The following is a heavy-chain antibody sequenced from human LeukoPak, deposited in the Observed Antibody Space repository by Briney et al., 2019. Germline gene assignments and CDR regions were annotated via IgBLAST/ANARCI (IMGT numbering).Heavy chain of an antibody. V-gene: IGHV1-8*01. Sequence: ASVKVSCKASGYTFTSYDINWVRQATGQGLEWMGWMNPYSGNTGYAQKFQGRVTMTRNTSISTAYMELSSLRSEDTAVYYCARGSNSDSSSWYLEGYWGQGTLVTVSS. J-gene: IGHJ4*02. CDR1: GYTFTSYD. CDR3: ARGSNSDSSSWYLEGY. CDR2: MNPYSGNT. D-gene: IGHD6-13*01.